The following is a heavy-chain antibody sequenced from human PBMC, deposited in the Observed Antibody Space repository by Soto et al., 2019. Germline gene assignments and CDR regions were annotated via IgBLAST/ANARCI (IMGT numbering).Heavy chain of an antibody. Sequence: QVQLQESGPGLVRPSQTLSLTCTVSGGSISSGNYYWSWIRQPPGKGLEWIGYIYYIGTTYYSPSLKSRVTISVDTSKNQFSLKLSSVTAADTAVYYCARQYSNYGYYYYGMDVWGQGTTVTVSS. J-gene: IGHJ6*02. CDR1: GGSISSGNYY. V-gene: IGHV4-30-4*01. CDR2: IYYIGTT. D-gene: IGHD4-4*01. CDR3: ARQYSNYGYYYYGMDV.